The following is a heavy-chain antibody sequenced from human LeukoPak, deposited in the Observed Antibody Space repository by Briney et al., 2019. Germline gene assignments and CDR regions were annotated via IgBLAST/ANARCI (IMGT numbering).Heavy chain of an antibody. CDR1: GGSFSGYY. J-gene: IGHJ4*02. CDR2: INQRGST. V-gene: IGHV4-34*01. Sequence: SETLSLTCAVYGGSFSGYYWSWIRQPPGKGLEWIGEINQRGSTNYNPSLKSRVTISVDTSKNQFSLKLSSVTAADTAVYYCARGLGSGSYYHYWGQGTLVTVSS. D-gene: IGHD3-10*01. CDR3: ARGLGSGSYYHY.